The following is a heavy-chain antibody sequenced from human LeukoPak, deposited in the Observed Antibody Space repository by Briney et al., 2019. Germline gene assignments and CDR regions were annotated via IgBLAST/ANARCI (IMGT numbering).Heavy chain of an antibody. J-gene: IGHJ4*02. Sequence: GGSLRLSCAASGFNFSSYGMHWVRQAPGKGLEWVAVIWSDGSNKYYADSVKGRFTISRDNSKNTLYLQMSSLRAEDTALYYCARDTTVVTSHFDYWGQGTLVSVSS. CDR3: ARDTTVVTSHFDY. V-gene: IGHV3-33*01. CDR1: GFNFSSYG. D-gene: IGHD4-23*01. CDR2: IWSDGSNK.